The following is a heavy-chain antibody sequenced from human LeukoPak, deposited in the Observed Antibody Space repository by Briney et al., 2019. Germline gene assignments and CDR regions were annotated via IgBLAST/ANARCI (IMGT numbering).Heavy chain of an antibody. D-gene: IGHD6-19*01. Sequence: PGGSLRLSCAASGVCFSNYAMHWVRQAPGKGLEWVAVISKDGGNTHYADSVKGRFTVSRDDSKNTLYLQMNSVRSDDTAVYHCATIPATGWYDWFFDLWGRGSQVTVSS. CDR3: ATIPATGWYDWFFDL. CDR1: GVCFSNYA. CDR2: ISKDGGNT. V-gene: IGHV3-30*04. J-gene: IGHJ2*01.